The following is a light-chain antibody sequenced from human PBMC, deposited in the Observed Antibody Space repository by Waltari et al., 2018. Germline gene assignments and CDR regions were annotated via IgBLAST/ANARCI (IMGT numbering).Light chain of an antibody. J-gene: IGLJ2*01. CDR1: SSNIGAGYD. CDR2: GTT. CDR3: QSSDSSLRAV. Sequence: QSVLTQPPSVSGAPGQRISISCTGKSSNIGAGYDVHWYQQLPGAAPKLLIYGTTNRPSGVPDRFSGSKSGSSASLAITGLRPEDEADYYCQSSDSSLRAVFGGGTKVTVL. V-gene: IGLV1-40*01.